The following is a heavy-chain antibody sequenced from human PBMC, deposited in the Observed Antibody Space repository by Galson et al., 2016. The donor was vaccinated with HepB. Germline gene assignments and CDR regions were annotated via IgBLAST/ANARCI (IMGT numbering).Heavy chain of an antibody. V-gene: IGHV3-7*03. CDR1: GFTFSSFW. CDR2: LKPDGGDK. Sequence: SLRLSCAASGFTFSSFWMTWVRQAPGKGLEWMANLKPDGGDKYYVDSVKGRFTISRDNAKSSMYLQMNSLRADDTAVYFCVKGGTWYGMDVWGQGTTVTVSS. CDR3: VKGGTWYGMDV. D-gene: IGHD1-14*01. J-gene: IGHJ6*02.